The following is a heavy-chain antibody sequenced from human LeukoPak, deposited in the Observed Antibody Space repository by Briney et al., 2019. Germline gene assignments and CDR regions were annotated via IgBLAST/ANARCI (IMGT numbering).Heavy chain of an antibody. J-gene: IGHJ4*02. CDR1: GVTVNSNY. V-gene: IGHV3-53*01. CDR2: IYSSGGT. Sequence: GGSLRLSCAASGVTVNSNYINWVRQTPGKGLEWVSVIYSSGGTNYADSVKGRFTISRDDSKNTVFLQMNSLRVEDTAFYYCARGNFWSGYYLDYWGLGTLVTVSS. CDR3: ARGNFWSGYYLDY. D-gene: IGHD3-3*01.